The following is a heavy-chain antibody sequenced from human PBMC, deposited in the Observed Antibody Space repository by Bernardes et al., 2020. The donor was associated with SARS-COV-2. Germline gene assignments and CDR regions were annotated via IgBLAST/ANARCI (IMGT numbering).Heavy chain of an antibody. Sequence: SETLSLTCTVSGGSISSYYWSWIRQSPGMGLEWIGSIYYSGTTNYNPSLKSRVTMSVDTSKNQFSLKLSSVTAADTAVYYCASCGGSCYTDPFDYWGQGTLVTVSS. CDR1: GGSISSYY. CDR3: ASCGGSCYTDPFDY. D-gene: IGHD2-15*01. J-gene: IGHJ4*02. V-gene: IGHV4-59*01. CDR2: IYYSGTT.